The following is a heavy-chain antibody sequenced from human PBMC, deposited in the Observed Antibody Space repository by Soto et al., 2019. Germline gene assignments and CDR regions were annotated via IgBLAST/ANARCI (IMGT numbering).Heavy chain of an antibody. J-gene: IGHJ4*02. CDR1: GYTFTSYY. CDR2: INPSGGST. D-gene: IGHD3-9*01. V-gene: IGHV1-46*01. Sequence: ASVNVSCKASGYTFTSYYMHWVRQAPGQGLEWMGIINPSGGSTSYAQKFQGRVTMTRDTSTSTVYMELRRLRSEDTAVYYCARGARYYDILTGFDYWGQGTLVTVSS. CDR3: ARGARYYDILTGFDY.